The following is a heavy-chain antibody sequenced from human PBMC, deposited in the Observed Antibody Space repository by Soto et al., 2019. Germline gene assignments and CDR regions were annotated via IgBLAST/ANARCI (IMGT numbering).Heavy chain of an antibody. J-gene: IGHJ4*02. CDR1: GLSFSGYY. Sequence: PSETLSLTCAFYGLSFSGYYWSWIRQPPGKGLEWIGEINHSGSTNYNPSLKSRVTISVDTSKNQFSLKLSSVTAADTAVYYCTRGLDRAKLGYWGQGIQVTVSS. D-gene: IGHD1-26*01. CDR2: INHSGST. V-gene: IGHV4-34*01. CDR3: TRGLDRAKLGY.